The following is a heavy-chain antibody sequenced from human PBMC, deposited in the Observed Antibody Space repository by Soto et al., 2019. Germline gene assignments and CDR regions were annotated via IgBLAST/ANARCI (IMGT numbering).Heavy chain of an antibody. CDR2: MNPNSGNT. J-gene: IGHJ3*02. D-gene: IGHD3-16*02. CDR3: ARRVVIVPSDAFDI. CDR1: GYTFTSYG. Sequence: QVQVVQSGDEVKKPGASVRVSCKTSGYTFTSYGISWVRQAPGQGLEWVGWMNPNSGNTGYAQKFQGRVTMTRNTSISTAYMELSSLRSEDTAVYYCARRVVIVPSDAFDIWGQGTMVTVSS. V-gene: IGHV1-8*01.